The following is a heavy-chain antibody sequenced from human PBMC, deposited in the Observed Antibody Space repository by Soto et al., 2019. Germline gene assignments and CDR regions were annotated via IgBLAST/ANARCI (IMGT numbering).Heavy chain of an antibody. V-gene: IGHV3-9*01. CDR1: GFTFDDYA. D-gene: IGHD3-10*01. J-gene: IGHJ4*02. CDR3: AKDLRMVRGVIPDY. Sequence: EVQLVESGGGLVQPGRSLRLSCAASGFTFDDYAMHWVRQAPGKGLEWVSGISWNSGSIGYADSVKGRFTISRDNAKNSLCLQMNSLRAEDTALYYCAKDLRMVRGVIPDYWGQGTLVTVSS. CDR2: ISWNSGSI.